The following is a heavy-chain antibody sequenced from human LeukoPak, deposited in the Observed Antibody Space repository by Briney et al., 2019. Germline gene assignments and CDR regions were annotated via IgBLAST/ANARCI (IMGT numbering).Heavy chain of an antibody. D-gene: IGHD6-13*01. V-gene: IGHV4-39*07. J-gene: IGHJ4*02. Sequence: SETLSLTCIVSGGSISSSSYYWGWIRQPPGKGLEWIGSIYYSGSTYYNPSLKSRVTISVDTSKNQFSLKLSSVTAADTAVYYCARIAAAGYFDYWGQGTLVTVSS. CDR1: GGSISSSSYY. CDR2: IYYSGST. CDR3: ARIAAAGYFDY.